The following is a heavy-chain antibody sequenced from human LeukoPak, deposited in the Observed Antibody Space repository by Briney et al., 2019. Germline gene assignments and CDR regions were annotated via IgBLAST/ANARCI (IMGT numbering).Heavy chain of an antibody. CDR1: GGSISSYY. Sequence: SETLSLTCTVSGGSISSYYWSWIRQPPGKGLEWIGYIYYSGSTNYNPSLKSRVTISVDTSKNQFSLKLSSVTAADTAVYYCARAVAGLFAFDXWGQGTMVTV. J-gene: IGHJ3*02. V-gene: IGHV4-59*01. D-gene: IGHD6-19*01. CDR2: IYYSGST. CDR3: ARAVAGLFAFDX.